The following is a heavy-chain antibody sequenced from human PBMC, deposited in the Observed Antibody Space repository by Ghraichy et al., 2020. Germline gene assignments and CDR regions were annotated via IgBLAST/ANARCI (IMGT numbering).Heavy chain of an antibody. Sequence: SVKVSCKASGFTFTSSAVQWVRQARGQRLEWEGWIVVGSGKTNYAQKFQERVTITRDMSTSTAYMELSSLRSEDTAVYYCAADWGGYNGMDVWGQGTTVTVSS. V-gene: IGHV1-58*01. CDR1: GFTFTSSA. J-gene: IGHJ6*02. D-gene: IGHD5-12*01. CDR2: IVVGSGKT. CDR3: AADWGGYNGMDV.